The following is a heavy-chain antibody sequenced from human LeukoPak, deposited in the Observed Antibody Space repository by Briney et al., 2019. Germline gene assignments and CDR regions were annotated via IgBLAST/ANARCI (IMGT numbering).Heavy chain of an antibody. CDR1: AGTFSNYA. V-gene: IGHV1-69*06. J-gene: IGHJ4*02. D-gene: IGHD5-18*01. CDR2: ITPIFGSA. Sequence: ASVTVSCKASAGTFSNYASNYVRQAPGQGLGWVVGITPIFGSANNVHKFQGRVTITADNATSTAFMELSRLRSEDTAIYYCARASSDDTAMATPFAYWGEGAQVTVSS. CDR3: ARASSDDTAMATPFAY.